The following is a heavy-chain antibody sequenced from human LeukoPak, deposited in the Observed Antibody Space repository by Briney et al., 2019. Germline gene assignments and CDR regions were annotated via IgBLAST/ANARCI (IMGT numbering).Heavy chain of an antibody. J-gene: IGHJ6*03. CDR2: VNYSGTT. CDR3: ARLSIVGPTSSYYMDV. CDR1: GDSFSSSSYY. D-gene: IGHD1-26*01. Sequence: SQTLSLTCSVSGDSFSSSSYYWGWIRQPPGTGLEWIGSVNYSGTTYYNPSLKSRVTISVDTSKNQFSLRLSSVTVADTAVYYCARLSIVGPTSSYYMDVWGTGTTVTVSS. V-gene: IGHV4-39*01.